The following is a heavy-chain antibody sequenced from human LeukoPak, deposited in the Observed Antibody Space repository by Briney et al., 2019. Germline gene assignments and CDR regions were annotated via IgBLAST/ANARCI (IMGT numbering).Heavy chain of an antibody. CDR2: INPNSGGT. Sequence: ALVKVSCKASGYTFTGYYMHWVRQAPGQGLEWMGWINPNSGGTNYAQKFQGRVTMTRDTSISTAYMELSRLRSDDTAVYYCASCGGSCYQYYYYYGMDVWGQGTTVTVSS. D-gene: IGHD2-15*01. CDR3: ASCGGSCYQYYYYYGMDV. V-gene: IGHV1-2*02. CDR1: GYTFTGYY. J-gene: IGHJ6*02.